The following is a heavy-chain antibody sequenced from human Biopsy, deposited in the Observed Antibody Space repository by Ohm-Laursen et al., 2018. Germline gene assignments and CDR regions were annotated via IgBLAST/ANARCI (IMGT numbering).Heavy chain of an antibody. CDR2: ISNSGTT. V-gene: IGHV4-59*08. CDR1: GASVRSHF. Sequence: PSETLSLTCTLSGASVRSHFLTWIRQPPGKELQWIGSISNSGTTKSSPSLKSRVNISLHTSKNQLSLKLTSVTAADTAVYYCARLSTLFGVADFTDDWGQGTLVTVSS. J-gene: IGHJ4*02. D-gene: IGHD3-3*01. CDR3: ARLSTLFGVADFTDD.